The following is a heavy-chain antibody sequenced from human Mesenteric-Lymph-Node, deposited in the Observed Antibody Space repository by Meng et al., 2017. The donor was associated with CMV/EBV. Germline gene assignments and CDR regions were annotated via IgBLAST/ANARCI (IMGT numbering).Heavy chain of an antibody. CDR3: TRDGGNYDFANY. CDR1: GFTFSDYR. J-gene: IGHJ4*02. CDR2: IRHKAAGYST. V-gene: IGHV3-72*01. D-gene: IGHD1-7*01. Sequence: GESLKISCAASGFTFSDYRMDWVRQAPGKGLEWVARIRHKAAGYSTEYGASVKGRFTVSRDDSKSSVYLQMSSLETEDTAVYYCTRDGGNYDFANYWGQGTLVTVSS.